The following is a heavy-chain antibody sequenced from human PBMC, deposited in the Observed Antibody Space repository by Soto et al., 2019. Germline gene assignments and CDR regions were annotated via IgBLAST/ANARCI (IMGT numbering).Heavy chain of an antibody. J-gene: IGHJ3*02. CDR3: ARVESGGSGINDAFDI. CDR2: IYTSGST. CDR1: GGSISSYY. D-gene: IGHD3-10*01. V-gene: IGHV4-4*07. Sequence: QVQLQESGPGLVKPSETLSLTCTVSGGSISSYYWSWLRQPAGKGLEWIGRIYTSGSTNYNPSLKSRVTMSVDTSKNQVSLKLSSVTAADTAVYYCARVESGGSGINDAFDIWGQGTMVTVSS.